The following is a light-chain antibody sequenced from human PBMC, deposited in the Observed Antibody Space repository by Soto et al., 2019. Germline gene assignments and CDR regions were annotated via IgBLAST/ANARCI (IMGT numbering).Light chain of an antibody. Sequence: EIVLTQSPVTLSVSPGERATLYCRASQSINRRVAWYQQKPGQAPRLLISEESIRATGIPARFSGSGSGTEFTLTLSNLQSEDFAVYYCKQYDSCSPFTFGGGTKVEIK. CDR1: QSINRR. CDR3: KQYDSCSPFT. V-gene: IGKV3D-15*03. CDR2: EES. J-gene: IGKJ4*02.